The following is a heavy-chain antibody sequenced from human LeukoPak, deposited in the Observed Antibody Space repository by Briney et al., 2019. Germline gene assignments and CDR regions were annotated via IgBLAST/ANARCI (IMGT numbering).Heavy chain of an antibody. D-gene: IGHD1-26*01. CDR1: GYTFTSYY. CDR2: INPSGGST. Sequence: ASVKVSCKASGYTFTSYYMHWVRQAPGQGLEWMGIINPSGGSTSYAQKFQGRVTMTRDTSTSTVYMGLSSLRSEDTAVYYCARAAWWELPKAELDYWGQGTLVTVSS. CDR3: ARAAWWELPKAELDY. J-gene: IGHJ4*02. V-gene: IGHV1-46*01.